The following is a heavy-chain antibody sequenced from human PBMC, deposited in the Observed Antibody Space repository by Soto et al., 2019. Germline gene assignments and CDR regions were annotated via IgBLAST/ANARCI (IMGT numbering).Heavy chain of an antibody. CDR3: ARVAYYYESSGHMHY. D-gene: IGHD3-22*01. V-gene: IGHV3-30-3*01. CDR1: GFTFSSYA. Sequence: QVQLVESGGGVVQPGRSLRLSCAASGFTFSSYAMHWVRQAPGKGLEWVAVISYDGSNKYYADSVKGRFTISRDNSKNTLYLQMNSLRAEDTAVYYCARVAYYYESSGHMHYWGQGTLVTVSS. J-gene: IGHJ4*02. CDR2: ISYDGSNK.